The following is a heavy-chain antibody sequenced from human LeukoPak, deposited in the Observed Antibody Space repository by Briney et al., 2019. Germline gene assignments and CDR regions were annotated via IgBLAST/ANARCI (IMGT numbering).Heavy chain of an antibody. CDR1: GYTFTSQD. J-gene: IGHJ3*02. CDR3: ARELGELLLDAFDI. D-gene: IGHD3-10*01. Sequence: GASVKVSCKASGYTFTSQDISWVRQAPGQGLEWMGWINPNSGGTNYAQKFQGRVTMTRDTSISTAYMELSRLRSDDTAVYYCARELGELLLDAFDIWGQGTMVTVSS. CDR2: INPNSGGT. V-gene: IGHV1-2*02.